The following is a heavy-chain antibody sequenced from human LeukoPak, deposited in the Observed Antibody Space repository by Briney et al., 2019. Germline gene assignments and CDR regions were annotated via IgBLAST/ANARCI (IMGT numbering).Heavy chain of an antibody. J-gene: IGHJ4*02. CDR3: APTPLSAIDY. CDR1: GFTFSSYG. D-gene: IGHD5/OR15-5a*01. Sequence: GGSLRLSCAASGFTFSSYGMHWVRQAPSKGLEWVALISYDGNNKYYADSVKGRFTISRDNSKNTLNLQMNSLRGEDTAVYCCAPTPLSAIDYWGQGTLVTVSS. CDR2: ISYDGNNK. V-gene: IGHV3-30*03.